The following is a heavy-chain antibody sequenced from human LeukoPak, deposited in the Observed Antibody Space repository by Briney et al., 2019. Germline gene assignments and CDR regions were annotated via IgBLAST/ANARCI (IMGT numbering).Heavy chain of an antibody. J-gene: IGHJ6*02. CDR3: ARGTLYSSGWRGPSYYYYGMDV. D-gene: IGHD6-19*01. Sequence: SSETLSLTYTVSGGSISSYYWSWIRQPPGKGLEWIGYIYYSGSTNYNPSLKSRVTISVDTSKNQFSLKLSSVTAADTAVYYCARGTLYSSGWRGPSYYYYGMDVWGQGTTVTVSS. V-gene: IGHV4-59*01. CDR1: GGSISSYY. CDR2: IYYSGST.